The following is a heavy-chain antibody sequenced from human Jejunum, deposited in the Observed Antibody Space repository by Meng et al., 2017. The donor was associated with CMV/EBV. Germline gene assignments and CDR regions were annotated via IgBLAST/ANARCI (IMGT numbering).Heavy chain of an antibody. CDR2: ISPNRGGT. CDR1: GYTFTGYY. CDR3: ARQTGSSFYFDY. V-gene: IGHV1-2*02. D-gene: IGHD6-6*01. J-gene: IGHJ4*02. Sequence: ASGYTFTGYYMHWVRQAPGQGLEWRGWISPNRGGTNYAQRLQGRVTMTGDTSITTAYMELSKLRSDDTAVYYCARQTGSSFYFDYWGQGTLVTVSS.